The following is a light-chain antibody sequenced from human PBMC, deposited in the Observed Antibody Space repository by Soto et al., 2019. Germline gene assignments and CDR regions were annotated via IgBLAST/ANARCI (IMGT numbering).Light chain of an antibody. V-gene: IGLV2-14*01. CDR2: EVS. CDR1: SSDVGGYNY. J-gene: IGLJ2*01. Sequence: QSALTQPASMSGSPGQSITISCTGTSSDVGGYNYVSWYQQHPGKARKLMIYEVSNRPSGVSNRFSGSKSGNTASLTISGLQAEDEADYYCSSYTSSSTLVVFGGGTKLTVL. CDR3: SSYTSSSTLVV.